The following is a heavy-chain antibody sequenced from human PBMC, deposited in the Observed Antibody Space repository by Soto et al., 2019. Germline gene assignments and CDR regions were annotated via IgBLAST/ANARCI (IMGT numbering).Heavy chain of an antibody. CDR1: GGSISSGGYY. Sequence: SETLSLTCTVSGGSISSGGYYWSWIRQHPGKGLEWIGYIYYSGSTYYNPSLKSRVTISVDTSKNQFSLKLSSVTAADTAVYYCARDSRIDYYGSGGFDYWGQGTLVTVSS. CDR2: IYYSGST. V-gene: IGHV4-31*03. J-gene: IGHJ4*02. CDR3: ARDSRIDYYGSGGFDY. D-gene: IGHD3-10*01.